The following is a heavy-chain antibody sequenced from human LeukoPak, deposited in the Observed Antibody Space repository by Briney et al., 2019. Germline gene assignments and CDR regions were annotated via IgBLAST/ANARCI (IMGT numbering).Heavy chain of an antibody. CDR3: ASNDYGDSRFDY. CDR2: IYYSGRT. Sequence: PSETLSLTCTVSGGSISSYYWSWIRQPPGKGLEWIGYIYYSGRTNYNPSLKSRVTISVDTSKNQFSLKLSSVTAADTAVYYCASNDYGDSRFDYWGQGTLVTVSS. V-gene: IGHV4-59*08. J-gene: IGHJ4*02. D-gene: IGHD4-17*01. CDR1: GGSISSYY.